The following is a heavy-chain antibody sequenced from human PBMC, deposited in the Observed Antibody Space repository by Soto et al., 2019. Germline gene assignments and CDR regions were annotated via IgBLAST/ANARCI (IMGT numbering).Heavy chain of an antibody. J-gene: IGHJ5*02. Sequence: SETLSLTCTVSGGSISSYYWSWIRQPPGKGLEWIGYIYYSGSTNYNPSLKSRVTISVDTSKNQFSLKLSSVTAADTAVYYCARSGILTGYRNWFDPWGQGTLVTVSS. V-gene: IGHV4-59*01. CDR2: IYYSGST. D-gene: IGHD3-9*01. CDR1: GGSISSYY. CDR3: ARSGILTGYRNWFDP.